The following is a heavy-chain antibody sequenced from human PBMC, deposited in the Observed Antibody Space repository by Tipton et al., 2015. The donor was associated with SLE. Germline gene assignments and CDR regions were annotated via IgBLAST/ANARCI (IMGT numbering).Heavy chain of an antibody. Sequence: TLSLTCAVYGSFFSGSYWCCICQSPGKGLEWIGEINHSGRTNYNPSLKSRVTISVETSKNQFSLKLSSVTAADTAVYYCARGHGSIGDYWGQGSVVAVSP. CDR2: INHSGRT. D-gene: IGHD6-13*01. CDR3: ARGHGSIGDY. J-gene: IGHJ4*02. CDR1: GSFFSGSY. V-gene: IGHV4-34*01.